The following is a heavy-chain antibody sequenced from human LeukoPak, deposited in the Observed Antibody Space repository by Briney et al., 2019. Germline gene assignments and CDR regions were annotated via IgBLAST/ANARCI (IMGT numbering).Heavy chain of an antibody. D-gene: IGHD6-13*01. CDR1: GGSISSSSYY. V-gene: IGHV4-61*02. CDR2: IYTTGST. Sequence: SETLSLTCTVSGGSISSSSYYWSWIRQPPGKGLEWIGRIYTTGSTNYNPSLKSRVTMSVDTSKNQFSLKLSSVTAADTAVHYCARDSWDSSSWYSDYWGQGTLVTVSS. J-gene: IGHJ4*02. CDR3: ARDSWDSSSWYSDY.